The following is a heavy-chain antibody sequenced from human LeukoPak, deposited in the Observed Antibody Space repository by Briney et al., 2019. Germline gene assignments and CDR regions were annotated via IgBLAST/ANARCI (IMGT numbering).Heavy chain of an antibody. J-gene: IGHJ4*02. CDR1: GFAFSSYR. CDR2: ISSTGDYI. V-gene: IGHV3-21*01. CDR3: ARVEQQLANFDY. Sequence: PGGSLRLSCAASGFAFSSYRMNWVRQAPGKGLEWVSSISSTGDYIYYTDSVKGRFTMSRDNAKNSLYLQLSSLRAEDTAVYYCARVEQQLANFDYWGQGTLVTVSS. D-gene: IGHD6-13*01.